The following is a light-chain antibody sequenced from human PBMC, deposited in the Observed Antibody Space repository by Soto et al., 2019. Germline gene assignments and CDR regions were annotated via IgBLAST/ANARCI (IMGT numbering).Light chain of an antibody. Sequence: EIVLTHSPSTLSMYTEERATRPCRASQSISSSLAWYQQKPGQAPRLLIYGASTRATGFPARFSGSGSGTDFTLTISSLQPEDFAAYYCQQYNKRPLTFGGGTKVDIK. CDR3: QQYNKRPLT. CDR1: QSISSS. CDR2: GAS. J-gene: IGKJ4*01. V-gene: IGKV3-15*01.